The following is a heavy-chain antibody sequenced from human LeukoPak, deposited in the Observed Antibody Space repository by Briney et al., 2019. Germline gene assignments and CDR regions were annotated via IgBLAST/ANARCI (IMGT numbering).Heavy chain of an antibody. CDR3: ARATFDSRGYYYEGEY. CDR2: INHSGST. CDR1: GGSLSGYY. J-gene: IGHJ4*02. D-gene: IGHD3-22*01. V-gene: IGHV4-34*01. Sequence: SETLSLTCAVYGGSLSGYYWNWIRQSREKGLEWIGEINHSGSTNYNPSLKSRVTISVDTSKNQFSLKLSSVTAADTAVYYCARATFDSRGYYYEGEYWGQGTLVTVSS.